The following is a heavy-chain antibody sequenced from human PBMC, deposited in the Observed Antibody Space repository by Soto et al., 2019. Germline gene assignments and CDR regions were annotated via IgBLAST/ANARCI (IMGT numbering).Heavy chain of an antibody. CDR3: ARIPGAPYDFDY. D-gene: IGHD2-2*02. CDR1: GGSISSGDYY. CDR2: IYYSGST. Sequence: LSLTCTVSGGSISSGDYYWSWIRQPPGKGLEWIGYIYYSGSTYYNPSLKSRVTISVDTSKNQFSLKLSSVTAADTAVYYCARIPGAPYDFDYWGQGTLVTVSS. V-gene: IGHV4-30-4*01. J-gene: IGHJ4*02.